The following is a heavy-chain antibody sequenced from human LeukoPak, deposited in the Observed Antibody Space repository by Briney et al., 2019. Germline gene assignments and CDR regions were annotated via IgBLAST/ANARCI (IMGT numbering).Heavy chain of an antibody. Sequence: KPSLTLSLTCTVSGGSISSGGYYWSWIRQHPGKGLEWIGYIYYSGSTYYNPSLKSRVTISVDTSKNQFSLKLSSVTAADTAVYYCARVPRTYYYDSSGYSPGAFDIWGQGTMVTVSS. V-gene: IGHV4-31*03. J-gene: IGHJ3*02. CDR1: GGSISSGGYY. D-gene: IGHD3-22*01. CDR2: IYYSGST. CDR3: ARVPRTYYYDSSGYSPGAFDI.